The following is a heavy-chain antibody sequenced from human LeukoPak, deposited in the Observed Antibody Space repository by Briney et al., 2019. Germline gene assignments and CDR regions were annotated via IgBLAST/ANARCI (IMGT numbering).Heavy chain of an antibody. CDR2: FDPEDGET. CDR1: GYTLTELS. V-gene: IGHV1-24*01. CDR3: ATDVLSSGWYYQ. D-gene: IGHD6-19*01. Sequence: ASVKVSCKASGYTLTELSMHWVRQAPGKGLEWMGGFDPEDGETIYAQKFQGRVTMTEDTSTDTAYMELSSLRSEDTAVYYCATDVLSSGWYYQWGQGTLVTVSS. J-gene: IGHJ4*02.